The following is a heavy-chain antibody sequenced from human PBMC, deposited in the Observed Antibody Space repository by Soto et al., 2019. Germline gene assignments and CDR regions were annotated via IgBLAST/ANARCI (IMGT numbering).Heavy chain of an antibody. CDR1: GGSISSSSYY. Sequence: SQTLSLTCTVSGGSISSSSYYWGWIRQPPGKGLEWIGSIYYSGSTYYNPSLKSRVTISVDTSKNQFSLKLSSVTAADTAVYYCSKTIGGVIRWGQGTLVTVSS. J-gene: IGHJ4*02. D-gene: IGHD3-16*02. V-gene: IGHV4-39*01. CDR3: SKTIGGVIR. CDR2: IYYSGST.